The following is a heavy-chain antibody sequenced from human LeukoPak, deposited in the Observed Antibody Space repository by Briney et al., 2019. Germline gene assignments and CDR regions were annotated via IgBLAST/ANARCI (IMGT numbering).Heavy chain of an antibody. CDR2: IYSGGST. CDR3: ASRNLRGYSGYDPAPYYYYGMDV. J-gene: IGHJ6*02. D-gene: IGHD5-12*01. Sequence: PGGSLRLSCAASGFTVSSIYMSWVRQAPGKGLEWVSVIYSGGSTYYADSVKGRFTISRDNSKNTLYLQMNSLRAEDTAVYYCASRNLRGYSGYDPAPYYYYGMDVWGQGTTVTVSS. CDR1: GFTVSSIY. V-gene: IGHV3-53*01.